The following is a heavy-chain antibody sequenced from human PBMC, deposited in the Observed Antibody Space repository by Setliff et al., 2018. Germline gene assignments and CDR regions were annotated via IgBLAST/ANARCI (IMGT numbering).Heavy chain of an antibody. Sequence: TGGSLRLSCAASGFSFSSYAMFWVRQAPGKGLEWVSIISYDGRNKYYADSVKGRFTISRDNSKNSLFLQMNNLRAEDTALYYCASSSGWIPWIQHWGPGTLVTVSS. CDR2: ISYDGRNK. CDR1: GFSFSSYA. D-gene: IGHD3-10*01. J-gene: IGHJ1*01. CDR3: ASSSGWIPWIQH. V-gene: IGHV3-30*04.